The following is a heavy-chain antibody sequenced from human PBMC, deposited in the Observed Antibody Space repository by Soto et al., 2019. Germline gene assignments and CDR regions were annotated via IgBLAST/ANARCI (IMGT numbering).Heavy chain of an antibody. Sequence: EVQLLESGGGLVQPGGSLRLSCAASGFTFSSYAMSWVRQAPGKGLEWVSAISGSGGSTYYADSVKGRFTISRDNSKTPLYLQMNSLRAEDTAVYYCATKLLRAFDYGGQGTLVTVSS. CDR1: GFTFSSYA. CDR2: ISGSGGST. D-gene: IGHD2-15*01. V-gene: IGHV3-23*01. J-gene: IGHJ4*02. CDR3: ATKLLRAFDY.